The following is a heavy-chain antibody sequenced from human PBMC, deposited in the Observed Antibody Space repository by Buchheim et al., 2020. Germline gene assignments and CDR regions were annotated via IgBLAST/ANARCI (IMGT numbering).Heavy chain of an antibody. CDR2: ISSSSSYT. Sequence: QVQLVESGGGLVKPGGSLRLSCAASGFTFSDYYMSWIRQAPGKGLEWVSYISSSSSYTNYADSVKGRFTISRDNAKNSLYLQRNSLRAEDTAVYYCARDRKHYDFWSGYYLSGMDVWGKGTT. CDR1: GFTFSDYY. J-gene: IGHJ6*04. D-gene: IGHD3-3*01. V-gene: IGHV3-11*06. CDR3: ARDRKHYDFWSGYYLSGMDV.